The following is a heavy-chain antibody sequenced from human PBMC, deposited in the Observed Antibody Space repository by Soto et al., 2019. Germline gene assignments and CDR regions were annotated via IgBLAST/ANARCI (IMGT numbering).Heavy chain of an antibody. CDR2: TYYRSKWYK. J-gene: IGHJ5*02. CDR1: GDGFSSNSAA. D-gene: IGHD1-1*01. Sequence: SQTLSLTCTISGDGFSSNSAAWNWIRRSTSRGLELLGRTYYRSKWYKHYAVSVKSRITINPDTSKNQFSLQLKSVTPEDTAVYYCVWDGEWNVSYNWLAPWGRGTLVTGSS. V-gene: IGHV6-1*01. CDR3: VWDGEWNVSYNWLAP.